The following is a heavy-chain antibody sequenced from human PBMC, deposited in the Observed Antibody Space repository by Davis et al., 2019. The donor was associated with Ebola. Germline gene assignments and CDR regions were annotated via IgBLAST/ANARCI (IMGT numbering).Heavy chain of an antibody. D-gene: IGHD3-10*01. CDR3: ATGQFSYASEH. Sequence: PSETLSLTCTVSGGSISSYYWSWIRQPPGKGLEWIGYIYYSGSTNYNPSLKSRVTISVDTSKNQFSLRLNSVTAADTAVYYCATGQFSYASEHWGQGTLVTVSS. CDR2: IYYSGST. J-gene: IGHJ1*01. V-gene: IGHV4-59*01. CDR1: GGSISSYY.